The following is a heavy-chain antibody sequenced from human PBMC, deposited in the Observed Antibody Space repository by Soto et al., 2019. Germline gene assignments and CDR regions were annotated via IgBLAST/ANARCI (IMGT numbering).Heavy chain of an antibody. CDR3: AKVTVGAAHYYYGMDV. CDR1: GFTFSSYG. CDR2: ISYDGSNK. V-gene: IGHV3-30*18. Sequence: GGSLRLSCAASGFTFSSYGMHWVRQAPGKGLEWVAVISYDGSNKYYADSVKGRFTISRDNSKNTLYLQMNSLRAEDTAVYYCAKVTVGAAHYYYGMDVWGQGTTVTV. J-gene: IGHJ6*02. D-gene: IGHD1-26*01.